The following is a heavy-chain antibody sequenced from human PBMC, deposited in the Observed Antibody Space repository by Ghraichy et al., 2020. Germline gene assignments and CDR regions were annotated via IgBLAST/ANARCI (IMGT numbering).Heavy chain of an antibody. CDR3: ARPQSDYNYAIDV. Sequence: SQNLSLTCTVSGGSISSSSYYWAWIRQPPGKGLELIGSIYYTGSTYYNPSLKSRVTISVDRSKNQFSLKVSSVTAADTAVYYCARPQSDYNYAIDVWGQGTTVTVSS. CDR2: IYYTGST. CDR1: GGSISSSSYY. J-gene: IGHJ6*02. V-gene: IGHV4-39*01.